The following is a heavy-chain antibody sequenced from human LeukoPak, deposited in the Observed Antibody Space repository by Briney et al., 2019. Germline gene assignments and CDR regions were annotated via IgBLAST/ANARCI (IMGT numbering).Heavy chain of an antibody. CDR2: INPNSGGT. CDR3: ARDHYYGSGSYSGEIDY. J-gene: IGHJ4*02. D-gene: IGHD3-10*01. V-gene: IGHV1-2*06. CDR1: GYTFTGYY. Sequence: DSVKVSCKASGYTFTGYYMHWVRQAPGQGLEWMGRINPNSGGTNYAQKFQGRVTMTRDTSISTAYMELSRLRSDDTAVYYCARDHYYGSGSYSGEIDYWGQGTLVTVSS.